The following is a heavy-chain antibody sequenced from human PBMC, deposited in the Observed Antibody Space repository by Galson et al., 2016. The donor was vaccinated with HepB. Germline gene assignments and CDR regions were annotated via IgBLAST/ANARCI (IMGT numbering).Heavy chain of an antibody. D-gene: IGHD3-10*01. V-gene: IGHV3-20*04. J-gene: IGHJ6*02. CDR1: GFTFSDHG. Sequence: SLRLSCAASGFTFSDHGMTWVRQVPGKGLEWVSHIGANGDSTDYADSVKGRFTISRDNAKKSLYWEMNNLGAEDTALYYCARLRTYYGSGRKDDFHYYGMDVWGQGTTVTVSS. CDR3: ARLRTYYGSGRKDDFHYYGMDV. CDR2: IGANGDST.